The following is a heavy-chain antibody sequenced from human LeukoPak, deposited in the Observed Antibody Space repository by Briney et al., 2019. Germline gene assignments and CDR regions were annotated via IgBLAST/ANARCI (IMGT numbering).Heavy chain of an antibody. V-gene: IGHV3-23*01. J-gene: IGHJ3*02. CDR1: GFTFSSYA. CDR2: ISGSGGST. Sequence: PGASLLLSCAASGFTFSSYAMSWVRQAPGKGLEWVSAISGSGGSTYYADSVKGRFTISRDNSKNTLYLQMNSLRAEDTAVYYCAKGYDILTGYYTAFDIWGQGTMVTVSS. CDR3: AKGYDILTGYYTAFDI. D-gene: IGHD3-9*01.